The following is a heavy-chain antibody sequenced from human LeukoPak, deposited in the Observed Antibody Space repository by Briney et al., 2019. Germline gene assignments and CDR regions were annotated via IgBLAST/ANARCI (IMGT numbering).Heavy chain of an antibody. V-gene: IGHV3-23*01. CDR1: GFTFSNYA. D-gene: IGHD3-3*01. CDR2: ISGGSGTT. CDR3: AKERESALETCRAPYAIDG. J-gene: IGHJ6*02. Sequence: GGSLRLSCAVSGFTFSNYAMNWLRQPPGKGLEWVSSISGGSGTTYYPTSVKGRFTISRDTSKNTLYLQMNSLRADDPALYYCAKERESALETCRAPYAIDGWGQGTTVT.